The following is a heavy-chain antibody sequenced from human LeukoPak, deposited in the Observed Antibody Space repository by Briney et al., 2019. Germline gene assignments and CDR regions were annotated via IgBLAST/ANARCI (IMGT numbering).Heavy chain of an antibody. CDR1: GYTFTGYY. D-gene: IGHD6-13*01. V-gene: IGHV1-2*02. CDR3: ARVVYSSSWYAGWYYYYMDV. J-gene: IGHJ6*03. Sequence: GASVKVSCKASGYTFTGYYMHWVRQAPGQGLEWMGWINPNSGGTNYAQKFQGRVTMTRDTSISTAYMELSRLRSDDTAVYYCARVVYSSSWYAGWYYYYMDVWGKGTTVTVSS. CDR2: INPNSGGT.